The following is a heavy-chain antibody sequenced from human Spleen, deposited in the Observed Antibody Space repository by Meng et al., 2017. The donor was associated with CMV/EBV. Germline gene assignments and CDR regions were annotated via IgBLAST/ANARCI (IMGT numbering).Heavy chain of an antibody. CDR3: ARHDWFDP. V-gene: IGHV3-66*04. Sequence: EVQLVESGGDFVPPGGSVRLSCAVSGFTVSHDYMSWVRQAPGKGLEWVSVIYHDGRTYYADSVKGRFTMSRDNSKNTVHLQMNSLRVEDTAVYYCARHDWFDPWGQGTLVTVSS. CDR1: GFTVSHDY. CDR2: IYHDGRT. J-gene: IGHJ5*02.